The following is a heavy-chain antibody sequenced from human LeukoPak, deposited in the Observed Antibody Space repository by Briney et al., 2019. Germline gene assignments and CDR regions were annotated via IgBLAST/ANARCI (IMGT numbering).Heavy chain of an antibody. Sequence: GGSLRLSCAASGFTFSNYWMHWVRQAPGKGPVWVSRIKSDGITTNYADSVKGRFTISRDNAKNTLYLQMNGLRVKDTAVYYCAGGYSGYRSDYWGQGTLVTVSS. D-gene: IGHD5-12*01. CDR3: AGGYSGYRSDY. J-gene: IGHJ4*02. CDR1: GFTFSNYW. V-gene: IGHV3-74*01. CDR2: IKSDGITT.